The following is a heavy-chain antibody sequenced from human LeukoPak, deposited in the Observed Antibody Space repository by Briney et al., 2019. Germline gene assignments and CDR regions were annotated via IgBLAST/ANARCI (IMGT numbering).Heavy chain of an antibody. Sequence: PGGSLRLSCAASGFTFSDYYMSWIRQTPGKGLEWVSFISSSGSTIYYADSVKGRFTISRDNAKNSLNLQINSLRAEDTAVYYCAAGAMAFIDYWGQGTLVTVSS. D-gene: IGHD5-18*01. CDR2: ISSSGSTI. V-gene: IGHV3-11*04. CDR1: GFTFSDYY. J-gene: IGHJ4*02. CDR3: AAGAMAFIDY.